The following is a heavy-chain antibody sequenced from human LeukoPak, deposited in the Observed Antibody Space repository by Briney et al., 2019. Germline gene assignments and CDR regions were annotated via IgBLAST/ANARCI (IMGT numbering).Heavy chain of an antibody. D-gene: IGHD2-2*02. CDR2: IYYSGTT. V-gene: IGHV4-39*01. J-gene: IGHJ5*01. CDR3: ARRREAYTNSWFHY. CDR1: GGSFSSGSYY. Sequence: SETLSLTCTVSGGSFSSGSYYWGWIRQPPGKGLEWIGSIYYSGTTYYNPSLKSRVTISVDTSEDQFSLKLSSVTAADTAVYYCARRREAYTNSWFHYWGQGTLVTVSS.